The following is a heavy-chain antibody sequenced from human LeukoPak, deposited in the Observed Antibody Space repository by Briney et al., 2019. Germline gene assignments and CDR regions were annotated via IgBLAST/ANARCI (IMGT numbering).Heavy chain of an antibody. CDR3: AKEAASSTLVRGVTYYYYYGMDV. Sequence: GSLRLSCAASGFTFSYYGINWVRQAPEKGLEWVSAISGSGGDTYYADSVKGRFTISRDNSKSTLYLQMNSLRVEDTAVYYCAKEAASSTLVRGVTYYYYYGMDVWGQGTAVTVSS. J-gene: IGHJ6*02. D-gene: IGHD3-10*01. V-gene: IGHV3-23*01. CDR1: GFTFSYYG. CDR2: ISGSGGDT.